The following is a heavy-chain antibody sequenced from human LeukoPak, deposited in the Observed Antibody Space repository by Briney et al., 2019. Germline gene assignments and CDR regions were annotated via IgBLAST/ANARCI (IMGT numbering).Heavy chain of an antibody. J-gene: IGHJ4*02. D-gene: IGHD6-19*01. V-gene: IGHV3-30*03. CDR2: ISYDGSNK. Sequence: GGSLRLSCAASGFTFSSYGMHWVRQAPGKGLEWVAVISYDGSNKYYADSVKGRFTISRDNSKNTLYLQMNSLRAEDTAVYYCAGDHQGAVAGKADYWGQGTLVTVSS. CDR3: AGDHQGAVAGKADY. CDR1: GFTFSSYG.